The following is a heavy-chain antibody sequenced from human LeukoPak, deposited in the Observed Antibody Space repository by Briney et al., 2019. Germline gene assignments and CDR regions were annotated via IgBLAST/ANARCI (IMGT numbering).Heavy chain of an antibody. CDR3: ARGFTSHAEYFQH. Sequence: KASETLSLTCTVSGGSISSYYWSWIRQPPGKGLEWIGYIYYSGSTNYNPSLKSRVTISVDTSKNQFSLKLSSVTAAGTAVYYCARGFTSHAEYFQHWGQGTLVTVSS. CDR1: GGSISSYY. V-gene: IGHV4-59*08. D-gene: IGHD3-16*01. J-gene: IGHJ1*01. CDR2: IYYSGST.